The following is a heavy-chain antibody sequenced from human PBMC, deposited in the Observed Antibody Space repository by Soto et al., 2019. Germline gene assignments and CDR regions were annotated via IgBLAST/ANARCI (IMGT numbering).Heavy chain of an antibody. D-gene: IGHD6-6*01. CDR2: IDPSGAYT. CDR3: ARRSIRSYVMDV. Sequence: GDSLPISCKGAGYSFTSYWNSWVRQIPGKGLEWMGRIDPSGAYTNYSPSFQGHVTISADKSISTAYLQWSSRNASDTAMYYCARRSIRSYVMDVWGQGTTVIVS. J-gene: IGHJ6*02. CDR1: GYSFTSYW. V-gene: IGHV5-10-1*01.